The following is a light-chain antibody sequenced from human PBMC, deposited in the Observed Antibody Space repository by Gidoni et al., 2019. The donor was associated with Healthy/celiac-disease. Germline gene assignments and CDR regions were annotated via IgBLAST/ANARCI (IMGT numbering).Light chain of an antibody. Sequence: IVLTQSPGTLSLSPGERATLSCRASQSVSSSYLAWYQQKHGQAPRLLIYGASSRATGIPDRCSGSGSGRDFTLTISRLEPEDFAVYYCQQYGSSSGFTFGPGTKVEIK. V-gene: IGKV3-20*01. J-gene: IGKJ3*01. CDR3: QQYGSSSGFT. CDR2: GAS. CDR1: QSVSSSY.